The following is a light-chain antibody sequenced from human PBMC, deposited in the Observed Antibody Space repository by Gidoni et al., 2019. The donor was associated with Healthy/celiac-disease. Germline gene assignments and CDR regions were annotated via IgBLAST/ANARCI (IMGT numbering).Light chain of an antibody. CDR2: GAS. Sequence: EIVLTQSPGTLSLSPGERATLSCRASQSVSSSYLAWYQQTPGQAPRLLIYGASSRATGIPDRFSGSGSGTDFTLTISRLEPEDFAVYYCQQYGSSPEDTFGQXTKLEIK. CDR1: QSVSSSY. J-gene: IGKJ2*01. CDR3: QQYGSSPEDT. V-gene: IGKV3-20*01.